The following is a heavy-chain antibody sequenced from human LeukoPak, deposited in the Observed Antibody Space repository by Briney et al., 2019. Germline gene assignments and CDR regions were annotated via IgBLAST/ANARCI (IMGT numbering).Heavy chain of an antibody. D-gene: IGHD3-3*01. CDR3: ARDLGWSTSH. J-gene: IGHJ4*02. V-gene: IGHV1-2*02. CDR1: GYTFTGHY. CDR2: INPTGGT. Sequence: GASVKVSCKASGYTFTGHYMNWVRQAPGQGLEWMGWINPTGGTTYAQKFQDRVTMTRDTSINTAYMELSGLRSDDPAVYYCARDLGWSTSHWGQGTLVTVSS.